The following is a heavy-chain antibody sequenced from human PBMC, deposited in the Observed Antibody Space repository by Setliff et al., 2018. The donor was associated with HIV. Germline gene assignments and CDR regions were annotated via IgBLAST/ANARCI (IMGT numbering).Heavy chain of an antibody. CDR1: GGSFSGYY. J-gene: IGHJ3*02. Sequence: PSETLSLTCAVYGGSFSGYYWGWIRQPPGKGREWIGSIYSSGSTYYNPSLKSRVTISVDTSKNQFSLKLKSVTAADTAVYYCATSAESGFGIHWGVFNIWGQGTRVTV. CDR3: ATSAESGFGIHWGVFNI. CDR2: IYSSGST. V-gene: IGHV4-39*01. D-gene: IGHD3-10*01.